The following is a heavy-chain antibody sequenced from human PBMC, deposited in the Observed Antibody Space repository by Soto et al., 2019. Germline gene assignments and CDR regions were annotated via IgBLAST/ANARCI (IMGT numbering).Heavy chain of an antibody. J-gene: IGHJ6*03. Sequence: VQLVESGGGLAQPGRSLRLSCAASGFSSDNYAIHWVRQGPGKGLEWVSGINWNGETIAYADSVKGRFTISRDNAKNSLYLQMNSLRVEDTAVYYCARGPSDWTPLYSHYMDVWGKGTTVTVSS. CDR2: INWNGETI. V-gene: IGHV3-9*02. D-gene: IGHD1-1*01. CDR1: GFSSDNYA. CDR3: ARGPSDWTPLYSHYMDV.